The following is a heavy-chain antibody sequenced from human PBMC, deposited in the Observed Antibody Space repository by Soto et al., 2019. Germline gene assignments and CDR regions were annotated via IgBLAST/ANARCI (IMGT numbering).Heavy chain of an antibody. V-gene: IGHV1-18*04. CDR1: GYTFTSYG. J-gene: IGHJ3*02. D-gene: IGHD3-16*01. CDR3: ARDEPLIGIGALDAFDI. Sequence: ASVKVSCKASGYTFTSYGISWVRQAPGQGLEWMGWISAYNGNTNYAQKLQGRVTMTTDTSTSTAYMELRSLRSDDTAVYYCARDEPLIGIGALDAFDIWGQGTMVTVSS. CDR2: ISAYNGNT.